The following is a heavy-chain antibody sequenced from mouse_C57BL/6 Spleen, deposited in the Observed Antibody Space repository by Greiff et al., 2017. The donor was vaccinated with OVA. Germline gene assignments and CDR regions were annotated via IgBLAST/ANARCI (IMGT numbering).Heavy chain of an antibody. CDR3: AKPPHYYGVSPWYFDV. D-gene: IGHD1-1*02. Sequence: QVKLQQPGAGLVQPGASVKMSCTASGFTFTSYWITWVQQRPGQGLEWIGDIYPGSGSTNYNEKFKSQSTLTVDTSSSTAYMQLSSLTSEDSAVYYCAKPPHYYGVSPWYFDVWGTGTTVTVSS. J-gene: IGHJ1*03. CDR2: IYPGSGST. CDR1: GFTFTSYW. V-gene: IGHV1-55*01.